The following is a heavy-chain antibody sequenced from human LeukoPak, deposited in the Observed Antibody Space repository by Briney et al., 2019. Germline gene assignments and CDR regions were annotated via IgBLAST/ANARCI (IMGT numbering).Heavy chain of an antibody. CDR1: GFTFSNYV. V-gene: IGHV3-23*01. J-gene: IGHJ4*02. D-gene: IGHD3-16*01. CDR2: IGGSGGDT. CDR3: ARWRQVFMFEDY. Sequence: PGGSLRLSCAASGFTFSNYVMTWVRQAPGKGLEWVSTIGGSGGDTYYRDSVKGRFTISRDNSKNTLYLQVNSLRAEDTAVYYCARWRQVFMFEDYWGQGTLVTVSS.